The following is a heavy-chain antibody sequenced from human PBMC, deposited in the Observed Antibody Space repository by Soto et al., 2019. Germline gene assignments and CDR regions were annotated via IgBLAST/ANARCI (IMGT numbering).Heavy chain of an antibody. Sequence: GGSLRLSCAASGFTFSSYAMSWVRQAPGKGLEWVSAISGSGGSTYYADSVKGRFTISRDNSKNTLYLQMNSLRAEDTAVYYCAGKGRDGDYQRGYYYYYGMDVWGQGTTVTVSS. CDR3: AGKGRDGDYQRGYYYYYGMDV. CDR2: ISGSGGST. V-gene: IGHV3-23*01. CDR1: GFTFSSYA. D-gene: IGHD4-17*01. J-gene: IGHJ6*02.